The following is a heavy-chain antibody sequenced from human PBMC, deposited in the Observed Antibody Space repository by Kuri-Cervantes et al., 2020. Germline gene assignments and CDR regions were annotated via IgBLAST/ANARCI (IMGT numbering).Heavy chain of an antibody. V-gene: IGHV3-30*03. Sequence: GGSLRLSCAASGFTFSSYGMHWVRQAPGKGLEWVAVISYDGSNKYYADSVMGRFTISRDNSKNTLYLQMSSLKAEVTAVYYCAREYYYGSGTTFDYWGQGTLVTVSS. CDR1: GFTFSSYG. CDR3: AREYYYGSGTTFDY. D-gene: IGHD3-10*01. CDR2: ISYDGSNK. J-gene: IGHJ4*02.